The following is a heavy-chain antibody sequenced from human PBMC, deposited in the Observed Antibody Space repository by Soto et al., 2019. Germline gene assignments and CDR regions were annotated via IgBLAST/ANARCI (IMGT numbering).Heavy chain of an antibody. V-gene: IGHV3-23*01. CDR3: AKDRYSSSWYSSGAFDI. D-gene: IGHD6-13*01. Sequence: QPGGSLRLYCAASRRTFRSYEMSCVRQAAWKSLEWFSAISGSGGSTYYADSVKGRFTISRDNSKNTLYLQMNSLRAEDTAVYYCAKDRYSSSWYSSGAFDIWGQGTMVTVSS. CDR2: ISGSGGST. J-gene: IGHJ3*02. CDR1: RRTFRSYE.